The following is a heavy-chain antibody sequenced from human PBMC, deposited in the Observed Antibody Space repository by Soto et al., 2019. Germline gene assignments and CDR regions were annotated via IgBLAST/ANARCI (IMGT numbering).Heavy chain of an antibody. Sequence: QVQLVESGGGVVQPGRSLRLSCAASGFTFGSYGMHWVRQAPGKGLEWVAIIWYDGSNKYYADSVKGRFTISRDNSKNTLDLQMNSRRAEDTAVYYCARSRAEVYFGYWGQGTLVTVSS. CDR2: IWYDGSNK. V-gene: IGHV3-33*01. J-gene: IGHJ4*02. CDR1: GFTFGSYG. CDR3: ARSRAEVYFGY.